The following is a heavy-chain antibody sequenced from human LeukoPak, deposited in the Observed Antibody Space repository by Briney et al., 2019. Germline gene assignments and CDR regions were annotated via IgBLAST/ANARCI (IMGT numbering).Heavy chain of an antibody. CDR3: ASGGLATRDLDFDY. CDR1: GGTFSSYA. D-gene: IGHD1-26*01. CDR2: IIPIFGTA. J-gene: IGHJ4*02. Sequence: SVKVSCKASGGTFSSYAISWVRQAPGQGLEWMGGIIPIFGTANYAQKFQGRVTITTDESTSTAYMELSSLRSEDTAVYYCASGGLATRDLDFDYWGQGTLVTVSS. V-gene: IGHV1-69*05.